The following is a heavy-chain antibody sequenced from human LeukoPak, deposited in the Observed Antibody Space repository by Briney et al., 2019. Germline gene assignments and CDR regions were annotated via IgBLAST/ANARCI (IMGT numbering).Heavy chain of an antibody. J-gene: IGHJ5*02. D-gene: IGHD4-17*01. CDR3: ARGTDFGDYRWFDP. CDR1: GGSISSSNW. Sequence: SETLSLTCAVSGGSISSSNWWSWVHQPPGKGLEWIGEIYHSGSTNYNPSLKSRVTISVDKSKNHFSLKLSSVTAADTAVYYCARGTDFGDYRWFDPWGQGTLVTVSS. CDR2: IYHSGST. V-gene: IGHV4-4*02.